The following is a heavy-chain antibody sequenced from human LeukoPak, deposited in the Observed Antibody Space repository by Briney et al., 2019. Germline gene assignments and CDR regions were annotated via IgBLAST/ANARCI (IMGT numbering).Heavy chain of an antibody. J-gene: IGHJ6*04. V-gene: IGHV3-7*01. CDR1: GFIFSNYW. CDR3: AELGITMIGGV. D-gene: IGHD3-10*02. CDR2: IKPDGNEK. Sequence: GGSLRLSCATSGFIFSNYWMNWVRQAPGKGLEWVANIKPDGNEKYYVDSVKGRFTISRDNAKNSLYLQVNSLRAEDTAVYYCAELGITMIGGVWGKGTTVTISS.